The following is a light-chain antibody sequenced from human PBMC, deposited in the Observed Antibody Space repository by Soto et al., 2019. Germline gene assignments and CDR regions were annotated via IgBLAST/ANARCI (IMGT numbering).Light chain of an antibody. CDR3: QQFDNSQWT. V-gene: IGKV3-20*01. CDR2: NAT. Sequence: LVLTQSPGTLSLSPGERATLSCWASQSAHSRHLYWSQQRVGQAPRLLIYNATTSATGIPDRFSGSGSGAVFTHTSSRRWPEDFVLYYCQQFDNSQWTFGQGNTVDIK. CDR1: QSAHSRH. J-gene: IGKJ1*01.